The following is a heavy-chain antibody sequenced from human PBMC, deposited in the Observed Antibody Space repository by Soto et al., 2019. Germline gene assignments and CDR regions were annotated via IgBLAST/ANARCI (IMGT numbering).Heavy chain of an antibody. D-gene: IGHD3-3*01. CDR2: INAGNGNT. V-gene: IGHV1-3*01. J-gene: IGHJ6*02. CDR1: GYTFTIYA. Sequence: ASVKVSCTASGYTFTIYAMHWVRQAPGQRLEWMGWINAGNGNTKYSQEFQGRVTITRDTSASTAYMELSSLRSEDTAVYYCARVITIFGVASYGMDVWGQGTTVTVSS. CDR3: ARVITIFGVASYGMDV.